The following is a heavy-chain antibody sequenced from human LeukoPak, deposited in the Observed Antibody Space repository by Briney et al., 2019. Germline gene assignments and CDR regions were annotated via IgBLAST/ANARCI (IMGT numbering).Heavy chain of an antibody. CDR3: ARSSYSSSSSV. D-gene: IGHD6-6*01. CDR2: INSDGSEG. Sequence: GGSLRLSCAVSGFTFSGFWMSWSRQAPGKGLEWVASINSDGSEGYYADVVKGRFTISRDNAKNSLYLQINSLRAEDTAVYYCARSSYSSSSSVWGQGTKVTVSS. CDR1: GFTFSGFW. V-gene: IGHV3-7*03. J-gene: IGHJ3*01.